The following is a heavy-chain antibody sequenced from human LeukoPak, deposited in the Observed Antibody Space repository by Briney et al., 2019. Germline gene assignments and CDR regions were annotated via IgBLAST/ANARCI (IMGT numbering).Heavy chain of an antibody. CDR2: IYYSGST. J-gene: IGHJ5*02. CDR3: ARASSGSYLNWFDP. Sequence: SETLSLTCTVSGGSISSYYWSWIRQPPGKGLEWVGYIYYSGSTNYNPSLKSRVTISVDTSKNQFSLKLSSVTAADTAVYYCARASSGSYLNWFDPWGQGTLVTVSS. D-gene: IGHD1-26*01. CDR1: GGSISSYY. V-gene: IGHV4-59*08.